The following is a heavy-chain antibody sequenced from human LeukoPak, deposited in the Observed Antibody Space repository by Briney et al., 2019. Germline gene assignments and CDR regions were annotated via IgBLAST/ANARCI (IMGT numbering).Heavy chain of an antibody. CDR2: ISYDGSIK. V-gene: IGHV3-30-3*01. D-gene: IGHD3-22*01. Sequence: GGSLRLSCAASGFTFSYYAMHWVRQAPGKGLDWVAVISYDGSIKYYADSVKGRFTISRDNSKNTLYPQMNSLRAEDTAVYYCARVLNYYDSTGYYFSYWGQGTLVTVSS. J-gene: IGHJ4*02. CDR3: ARVLNYYDSTGYYFSY. CDR1: GFTFSYYA.